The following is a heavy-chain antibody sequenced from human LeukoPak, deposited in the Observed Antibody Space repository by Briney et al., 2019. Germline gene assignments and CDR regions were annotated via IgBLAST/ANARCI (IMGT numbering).Heavy chain of an antibody. D-gene: IGHD5-12*01. Sequence: GGSLRLSCAASGFTVSSNYMSWVRQAPGKGLEWVSVIYGGGSTYYADSVKGRFTISRDNSKNTLYLQMNSLRAEDTAVYYCARSGYDDFFYYAMDVWGQGTTVTVSS. CDR2: IYGGGST. CDR1: GFTVSSNY. J-gene: IGHJ6*02. V-gene: IGHV3-66*01. CDR3: ARSGYDDFFYYAMDV.